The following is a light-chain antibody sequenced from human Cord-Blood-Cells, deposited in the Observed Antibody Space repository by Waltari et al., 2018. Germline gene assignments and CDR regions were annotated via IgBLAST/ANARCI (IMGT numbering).Light chain of an antibody. CDR1: SSNIGSNT. J-gene: IGLJ2*01. Sequence: QSVLTQPPSASGTPGXXVTIXXSGSSSNIGSNTVNWYQQLPGTAPKLLIYSNNQRPSGVPDRFSGSKSGNTATLTISRVEAGDEADYYCQVWDSSSDHVVFGGGTKLTVL. CDR2: SNN. V-gene: IGLV1-44*01. CDR3: QVWDSSSDHVV.